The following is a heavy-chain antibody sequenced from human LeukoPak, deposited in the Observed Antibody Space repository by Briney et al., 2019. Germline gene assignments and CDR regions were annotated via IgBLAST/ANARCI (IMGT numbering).Heavy chain of an antibody. CDR3: VKDNPLDY. CDR1: GFTFNTYS. Sequence: PGGSLRLSCAASGFTFNTYSMNWVRQAPGKGLEWVSSISSGSSYIYYADSVKGRFTISRDNSKNTLYLHINSLRAEDTAVYYCVKDNPLDYWGQGTLVIVSS. V-gene: IGHV3-21*01. CDR2: ISSGSSYI. D-gene: IGHD1-14*01. J-gene: IGHJ4*02.